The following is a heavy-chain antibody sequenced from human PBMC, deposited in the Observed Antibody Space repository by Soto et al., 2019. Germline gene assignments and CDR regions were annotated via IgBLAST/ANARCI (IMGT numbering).Heavy chain of an antibody. V-gene: IGHV4-39*01. CDR3: ATSYSSGWYREYYFDY. Sequence: PSETLSLTCAVHGGSFSSYYWGWIRQPPGKGLEWIGSIYYSGSTYYNPSLKSRVTISVDTSKNQFSLKLSSVTAADTAVYYCATSYSSGWYREYYFDYWGQGTLVTVSS. D-gene: IGHD6-19*01. CDR2: IYYSGST. CDR1: GGSFSSYY. J-gene: IGHJ4*02.